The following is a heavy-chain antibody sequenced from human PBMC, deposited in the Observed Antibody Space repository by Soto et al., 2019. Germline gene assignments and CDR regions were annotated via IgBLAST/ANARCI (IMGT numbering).Heavy chain of an antibody. D-gene: IGHD3-22*01. CDR2: INAGNGNT. J-gene: IGHJ6*02. Sequence: GASVKVSCKASGYTFTSYAMHWVRQAPGQRLEWMGWINAGNGNTKYSQKFQGRVTITRDTSASTAYMELSSLRSEDTAVYYCARDYYDSSGYYRRKNQLSIHGMDVWGQGTKVTVSS. CDR1: GYTFTSYA. CDR3: ARDYYDSSGYYRRKNQLSIHGMDV. V-gene: IGHV1-3*01.